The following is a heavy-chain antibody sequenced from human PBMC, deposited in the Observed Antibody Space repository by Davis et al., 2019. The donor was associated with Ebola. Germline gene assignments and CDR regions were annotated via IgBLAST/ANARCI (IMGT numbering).Heavy chain of an antibody. Sequence: PGGSLRLSCVSSGFTFDSSDMHWVRQAPGKGLEWVSGIGNVGDTDYPDSVKGRFTISRDNAKNMLYLQMDSLRIEDTAQYYCAGDPNWEVGSWGRGTPVSVSS. CDR2: IGNVGDT. J-gene: IGHJ5*01. CDR3: AGDPNWEVGS. V-gene: IGHV3-13*01. CDR1: GFTFDSSD. D-gene: IGHD1-1*01.